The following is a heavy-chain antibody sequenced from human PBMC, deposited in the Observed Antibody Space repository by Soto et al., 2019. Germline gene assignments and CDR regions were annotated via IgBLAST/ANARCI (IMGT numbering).Heavy chain of an antibody. D-gene: IGHD6-25*01. V-gene: IGHV6-1*01. CDR2: TYYRSNWYT. Sequence: SQTLSLTCAISGDSVSSTSTAWSWIRQSPSRGLEWLGRTYYRSNWYTDYAVSVKSRITISPDTSKNQFSLQLNSVTAADTAVYYCAGQTFTIAAASYGRSNWFDPWGPGTLVTVSS. CDR1: GDSVSSTSTA. CDR3: AGQTFTIAAASYGRSNWFDP. J-gene: IGHJ5*02.